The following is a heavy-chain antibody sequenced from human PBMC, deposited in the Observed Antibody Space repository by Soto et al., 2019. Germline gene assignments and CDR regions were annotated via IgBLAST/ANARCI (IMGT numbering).Heavy chain of an antibody. CDR3: AKDFADGGDYVAFDI. D-gene: IGHD4-17*01. J-gene: IGHJ3*02. CDR1: GFTFSSYG. Sequence: QVQLVESGGGVVQPGRSLRLSCAASGFTFSSYGMHWVRQAPGKGLEWVAVISYDGSNKYYADSVKGRFTISRDNSKNTLYLPMNSLRAEDTAVYYCAKDFADGGDYVAFDIWGQGTMVTVSS. CDR2: ISYDGSNK. V-gene: IGHV3-30*18.